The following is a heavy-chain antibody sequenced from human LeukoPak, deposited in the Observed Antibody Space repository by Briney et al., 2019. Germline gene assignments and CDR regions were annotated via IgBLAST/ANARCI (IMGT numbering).Heavy chain of an antibody. J-gene: IGHJ4*02. V-gene: IGHV4-38-2*02. D-gene: IGHD3-22*01. Sequence: SETLSLTCTVSSYSISSGYYWGWIRQPPGKGLEWIGSIYHSGSTYYNPSLKSRVTISVDTSKNQFSLKLSSVTAADTAVYYCASSGSGYYLDYWGQGTLVTVSS. CDR2: IYHSGST. CDR1: SYSISSGYY. CDR3: ASSGSGYYLDY.